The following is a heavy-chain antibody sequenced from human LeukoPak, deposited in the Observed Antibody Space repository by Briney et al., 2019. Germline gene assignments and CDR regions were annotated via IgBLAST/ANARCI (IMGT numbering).Heavy chain of an antibody. CDR3: ASNLGIDSSVSY. D-gene: IGHD3-22*01. CDR1: GFTVSSNY. J-gene: IGHJ4*02. CDR2: IYSGGST. Sequence: PGGSLRLSCAASGFTVSSNYMSWVRQAPGKGLEWVSVIYSGGSTYYADSVKGRFTISRDNSKNTLYLQMNSLRAEDTAVYYYASNLGIDSSVSYWGQGTLVTVSS. V-gene: IGHV3-53*01.